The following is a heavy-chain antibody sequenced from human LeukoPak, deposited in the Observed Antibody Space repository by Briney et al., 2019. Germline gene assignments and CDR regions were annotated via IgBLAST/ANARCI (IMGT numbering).Heavy chain of an antibody. CDR3: ARDRVGNMVRGVIDY. CDR1: GFTFSSYS. CDR2: ISSSSSTI. V-gene: IGHV3-48*01. D-gene: IGHD3-10*01. J-gene: IGHJ4*02. Sequence: GGSLRLSCAASGFTFSSYSMNWVRRAPGKGLEWVSYISSSSSTIYYADSVKGRFTISRDNAKNSLYLQMNSLRAEDTAVYYCARDRVGNMVRGVIDYWGQGTLVTVSS.